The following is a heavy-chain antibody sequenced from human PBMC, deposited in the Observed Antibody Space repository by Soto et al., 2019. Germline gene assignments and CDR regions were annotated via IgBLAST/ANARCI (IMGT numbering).Heavy chain of an antibody. Sequence: QITLKASGPTLVKPTQTLTLTCTFSGFSLTTPGAGVGWIRQPPGKALEWLALIYWNDDKRYSPSLKSRLTITKDTSKNQVVLMMTNMDPVDTATYYCAHRGYGDYPRDNWFDPWGQGVPVIVSS. CDR2: IYWNDDK. D-gene: IGHD4-17*01. V-gene: IGHV2-5*01. CDR1: GFSLTTPGAG. J-gene: IGHJ5*02. CDR3: AHRGYGDYPRDNWFDP.